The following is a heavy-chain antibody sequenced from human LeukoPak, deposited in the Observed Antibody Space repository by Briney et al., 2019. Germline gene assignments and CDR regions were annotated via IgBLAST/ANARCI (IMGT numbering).Heavy chain of an antibody. CDR2: INHSGST. V-gene: IGHV4-34*01. Sequence: SETLSLTCAVYGGSFSGYYWSWIRQPPGKGLEWIGEINHSGSTNYNPSLKSRVTISVDTSKNQFSLKLSSVTATDTAVYYCARLVAGTYRFDPRGQGTLVTVSS. CDR1: GGSFSGYY. D-gene: IGHD6-19*01. CDR3: ARLVAGTYRFDP. J-gene: IGHJ5*02.